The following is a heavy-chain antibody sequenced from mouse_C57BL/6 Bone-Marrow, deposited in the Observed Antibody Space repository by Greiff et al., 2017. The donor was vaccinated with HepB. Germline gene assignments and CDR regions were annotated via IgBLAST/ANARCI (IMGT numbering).Heavy chain of an antibody. V-gene: IGHV1-50*01. J-gene: IGHJ2*01. CDR1: GYTFTSYW. CDR2: IDPSASYT. Sequence: QVQLQQPGAELVKPGASVKLSCKASGYTFTSYWMQWVKQRPGQGLEWIGEIDPSASYTNYNQKFKGKATLTVDTSSSTAYMQLSSLTSEDSAVYYGARSHPDYWGQGTTLTVSS. CDR3: ARSHPDY.